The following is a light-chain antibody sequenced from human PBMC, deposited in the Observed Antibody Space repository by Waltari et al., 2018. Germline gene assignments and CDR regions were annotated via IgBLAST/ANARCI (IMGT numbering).Light chain of an antibody. V-gene: IGKV1-5*03. CDR2: KAS. Sequence: IPMTQFPSTLSASVGDIVSITCRASQSILTWLAWYQQKPGKAPKLLTYKASNLQSGVPSRFSGSGSGTEFTLTISSLQPDDFATYYCQQYSTHYTFGQGTKVE. J-gene: IGKJ2*01. CDR1: QSILTW. CDR3: QQYSTHYT.